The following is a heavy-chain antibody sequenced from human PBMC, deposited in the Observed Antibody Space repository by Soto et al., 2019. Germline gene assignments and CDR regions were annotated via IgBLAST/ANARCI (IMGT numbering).Heavy chain of an antibody. CDR3: ASSYGMDV. CDR2: IKEDGSEK. CDR1: GFTFSSYW. J-gene: IGHJ6*02. V-gene: IGHV3-7*01. Sequence: EVQLVESGGGLVQPGGSLRLSCVASGFTFSSYWMSWVRQAPGKGLEWVANIKEDGSEKSYVDSVKGRFTISRDNAKNSLYLQMNSLRAEDRAVYYCASSYGMDVWGQGTTVTVSS.